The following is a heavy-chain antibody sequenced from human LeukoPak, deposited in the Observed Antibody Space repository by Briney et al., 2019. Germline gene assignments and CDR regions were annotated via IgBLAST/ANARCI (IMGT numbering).Heavy chain of an antibody. J-gene: IGHJ4*02. V-gene: IGHV4-59*08. CDR1: GGSISSYY. CDR2: IYYSGST. D-gene: IGHD3-10*01. CDR3: ARHPRRSGSAPFDY. Sequence: PSETPSLTCTVSGGSISSYYWSWIRQPPGKGLEWIGYIYYSGSTNYNPSLKSRVTISVDTSKNQFSLKLSSVTAADTAVYYCARHPRRSGSAPFDYWGQGTLVTVSP.